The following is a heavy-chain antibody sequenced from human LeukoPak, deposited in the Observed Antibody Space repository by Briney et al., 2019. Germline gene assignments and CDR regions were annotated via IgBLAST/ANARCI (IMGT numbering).Heavy chain of an antibody. CDR3: ARGRAYGIAADFDY. Sequence: SETLSLTCTVSGGSISSYYWSWIRQPPGKGLEWIGYIYYSGSTNYNPSLKSRVTISVDTSKNQFSLKLSSVTAADTAVYYCARGRAYGIAADFDYWGQGTLVTVSS. CDR1: GGSISSYY. CDR2: IYYSGST. J-gene: IGHJ4*02. D-gene: IGHD6-13*01. V-gene: IGHV4-59*01.